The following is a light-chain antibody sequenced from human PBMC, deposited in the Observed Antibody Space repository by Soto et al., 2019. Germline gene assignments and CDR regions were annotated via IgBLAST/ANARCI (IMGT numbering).Light chain of an antibody. Sequence: DIQLTQSPSFLSASAGDRVTITCLASQVISSYLAWYQQKPGKAPNLLIYTASTLQSGVTSRFSGSGSGTEFTLTISSLQPEDLATYYCQQVNSYPFTFGPGTKVDNK. CDR2: TAS. CDR1: QVISSY. CDR3: QQVNSYPFT. V-gene: IGKV1-9*01. J-gene: IGKJ3*01.